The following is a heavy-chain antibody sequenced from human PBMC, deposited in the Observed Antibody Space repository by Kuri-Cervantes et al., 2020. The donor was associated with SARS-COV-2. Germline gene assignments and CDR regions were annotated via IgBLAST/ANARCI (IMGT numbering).Heavy chain of an antibody. V-gene: IGHV3-23*01. J-gene: IGHJ4*02. Sequence: GGSLRLSCAASGFTFSSYAVSWVRQAPGKGLEWVSAISGSGGSTYYADSVKGRLTISRDNSKNTLYLQMNSLRAEDTAVYYCAKEGFFYGSGRHFDYWGQGTLVTVSS. CDR2: ISGSGGST. CDR3: AKEGFFYGSGRHFDY. D-gene: IGHD3-10*01. CDR1: GFTFSSYA.